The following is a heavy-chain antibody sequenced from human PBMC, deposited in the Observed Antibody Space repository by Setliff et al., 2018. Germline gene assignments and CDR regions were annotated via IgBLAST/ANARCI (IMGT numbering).Heavy chain of an antibody. Sequence: PGESLKLSCKGSGYSFTTYWIDWVRQMPGKGLEWMGMIFPGDSDVRYSPSFQGQVTISAANSITTAYLQWSSLKASDTAMYYCARHGNYGDYSNDWGQGTLVTVSS. D-gene: IGHD4-17*01. CDR2: IFPGDSDV. CDR1: GYSFTTYW. V-gene: IGHV5-51*01. J-gene: IGHJ4*02. CDR3: ARHGNYGDYSND.